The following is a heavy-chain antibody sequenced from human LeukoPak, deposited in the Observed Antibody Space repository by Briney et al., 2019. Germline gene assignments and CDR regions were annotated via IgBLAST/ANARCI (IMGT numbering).Heavy chain of an antibody. CDR2: ISSNGGST. CDR3: ARVLGDILTGFFDY. CDR1: GFTFNSYA. J-gene: IGHJ4*02. D-gene: IGHD3-9*01. V-gene: IGHV3-64*01. Sequence: GGSLRLSCAASGFTFNSYAMHWVRQAPGKGLEYVSAISSNGGSTYYANSVKGRFTISRDNSKNTLYLQMGSLRAEDMAVYYCARVLGDILTGFFDYWGQGTLVTVSS.